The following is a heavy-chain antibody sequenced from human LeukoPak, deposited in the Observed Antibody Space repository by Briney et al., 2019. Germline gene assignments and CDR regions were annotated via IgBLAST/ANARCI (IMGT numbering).Heavy chain of an antibody. V-gene: IGHV4-59*13. CDR3: ARASAGAIFYYGMDV. Sequence: PSETLSLTCTVSGGSITGYYWSWIRQPPGKELEWIGCIYNSGSTRYNPSLTSRVTISEDTSKNQFSLRLNSVTAADTAVYFCARASAGAIFYYGMDVWGQGTTVTVSS. CDR1: GGSITGYY. D-gene: IGHD3-9*01. CDR2: IYNSGST. J-gene: IGHJ6*02.